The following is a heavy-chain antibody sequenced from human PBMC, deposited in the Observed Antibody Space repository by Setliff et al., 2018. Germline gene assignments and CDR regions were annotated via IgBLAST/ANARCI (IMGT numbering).Heavy chain of an antibody. CDR2: INPGGGSS. Sequence: ASVKVSCKASGYSLITHYMHWVRQAPGQGLEWTGLINPGGGSSTYAQKFQGRVSLTRDTSTSTVYMEVNNLGSEDTALYFCARAGQASAGRKGVFDYWGQGTLVTVSS. CDR3: ARAGQASAGRKGVFDY. CDR1: GYSLITHY. V-gene: IGHV1-46*01. D-gene: IGHD3-10*01. J-gene: IGHJ4*02.